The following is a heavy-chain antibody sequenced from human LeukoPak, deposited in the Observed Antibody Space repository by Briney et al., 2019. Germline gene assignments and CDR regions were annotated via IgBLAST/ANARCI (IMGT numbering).Heavy chain of an antibody. D-gene: IGHD3-3*01. CDR1: GYTFIGYY. V-gene: IGHV1-2*06. CDR2: INPNSGGT. J-gene: IGHJ4*02. CDR3: ARGGSYDFWSGYSSYFDY. Sequence: GASVKVSCKASGYTFIGYYMHWVRQAPGQGLEWMGRINPNSGGTNYAQKFQGRVTMTRDTSISTAYMELSRLRSDDTAVYYCARGGSYDFWSGYSSYFDYWGQGTLVTVSS.